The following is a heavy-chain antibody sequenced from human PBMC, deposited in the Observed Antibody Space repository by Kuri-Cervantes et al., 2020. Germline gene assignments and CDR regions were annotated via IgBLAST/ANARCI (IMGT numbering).Heavy chain of an antibody. J-gene: IGHJ5*02. CDR3: AKALYSQWEWFDP. CDR1: GFTVSRSY. D-gene: IGHD1-26*01. Sequence: GESLKISCAASGFTVSRSYLTWVRQAPGKGLEWVSVVYVSGSTSYIDSVKGRFTVSRDNSKNMVYLQMNSLRAEDTAVYYCAKALYSQWEWFDPWGQGTLVTVSS. CDR2: VYVSGST. V-gene: IGHV3-53*01.